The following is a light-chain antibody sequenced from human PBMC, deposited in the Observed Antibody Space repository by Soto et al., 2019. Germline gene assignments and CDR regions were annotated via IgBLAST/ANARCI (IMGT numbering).Light chain of an antibody. V-gene: IGLV2-11*03. CDR3: SSFAPSYRVI. CDR2: DVF. CDR1: SSDIGSYNA. J-gene: IGLJ2*01. Sequence: GASSDIGSYNAVSWYQQHPGKAPKLIIFDVFERPSGVPDRFSGSKSGNSASLTISGLQAEDESDYYCSSFAPSYRVIFGGGTKVTVL.